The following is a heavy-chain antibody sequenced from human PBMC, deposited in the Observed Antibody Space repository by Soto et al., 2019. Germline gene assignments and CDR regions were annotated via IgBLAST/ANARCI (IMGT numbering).Heavy chain of an antibody. J-gene: IGHJ3*01. Sequence: EVQVLESGGGLVQPGGSLRLSCAASGFNFNTYAMSWVRQAPGKGLEWVSGISGGGGSIHYVDSVKGRFTISRDNSKNTLYLQMNSLRGEDTAVYYCAKGKSSNYVSHAFDVWGQGTMDTVSS. CDR2: ISGGGGSI. D-gene: IGHD3-10*02. CDR3: AKGKSSNYVSHAFDV. CDR1: GFNFNTYA. V-gene: IGHV3-23*01.